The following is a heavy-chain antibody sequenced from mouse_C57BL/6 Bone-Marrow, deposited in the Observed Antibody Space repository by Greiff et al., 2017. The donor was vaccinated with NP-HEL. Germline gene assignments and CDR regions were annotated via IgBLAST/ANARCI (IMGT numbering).Heavy chain of an antibody. Sequence: QVQLKQPGAELVMPGASVKLSCKASGYTFTSYWMHWVKQRPGQGLEWIGEIDPSDSYTNYNQKFTGKSTLTVDKSSSTAYMQLSSLTSEDSAVYYCAREGDGYYGAMDYWGQGTSVTVSS. D-gene: IGHD2-3*01. J-gene: IGHJ4*01. CDR2: IDPSDSYT. CDR1: GYTFTSYW. CDR3: AREGDGYYGAMDY. V-gene: IGHV1-69*01.